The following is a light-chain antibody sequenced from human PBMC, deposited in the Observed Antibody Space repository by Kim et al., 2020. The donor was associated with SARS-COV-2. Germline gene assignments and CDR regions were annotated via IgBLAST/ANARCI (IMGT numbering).Light chain of an antibody. V-gene: IGKV3-20*01. J-gene: IGKJ2*01. CDR2: GAS. CDR1: QFVSSMY. Sequence: EIVLTQSPGTLCLSPGDRATLSCRASQFVSSMYFAWYQQKPGQAPTLLIYGASSRATGVPDRFSGSGSGTDFTLTISRVEPEDFAVYYCHQYGSSPYTFGQGTKLEI. CDR3: HQYGSSPYT.